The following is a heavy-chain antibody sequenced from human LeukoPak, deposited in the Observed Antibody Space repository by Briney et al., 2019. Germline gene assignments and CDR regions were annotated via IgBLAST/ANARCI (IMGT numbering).Heavy chain of an antibody. CDR3: ARHGSGSSFDY. J-gene: IGHJ4*02. V-gene: IGHV3-11*03. CDR1: GFISSDYY. Sequence: GGSLRLSCAASGFISSDYYMSWIRQAPGKGLEWISYITSSSTTYTNYAGSVKGRFTISRDNAKNSLHLQMNSLRSDDTAVYYCARHGSGSSFDYWGQGTLVTVSS. D-gene: IGHD5-12*01. CDR2: ITSSSTTYT.